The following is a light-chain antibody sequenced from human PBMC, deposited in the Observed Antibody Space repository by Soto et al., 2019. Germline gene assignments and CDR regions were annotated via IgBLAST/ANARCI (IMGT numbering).Light chain of an antibody. J-gene: IGKJ4*01. CDR2: AAS. V-gene: IGKV1-39*01. Sequence: DIQMNQSPSTLSASVGDRVTITCRASQSISSYLNWYQQKPGKAPKLLIYAASSLQSGVPSRFSGSGSGTDFTLTISSLQPEDFATYYCQQANSFPLTFCGGTNVAI. CDR1: QSISSY. CDR3: QQANSFPLT.